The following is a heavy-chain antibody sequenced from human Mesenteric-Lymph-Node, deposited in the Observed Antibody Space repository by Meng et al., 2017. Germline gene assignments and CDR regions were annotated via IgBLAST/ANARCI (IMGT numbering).Heavy chain of an antibody. J-gene: IGHJ4*02. V-gene: IGHV3-20*04. CDR1: GFTFDDYG. Sequence: GESLKISCAASGFTFDDYGMSWVRQAPGKGLEWVSGINWNGGSTGYADSVKGRFTISRDNSKDTLYLQMNSLRAEDTAVYYCASRPKRMVRGEFDYWGQGTRVTCSS. CDR2: INWNGGST. D-gene: IGHD3-10*01. CDR3: ASRPKRMVRGEFDY.